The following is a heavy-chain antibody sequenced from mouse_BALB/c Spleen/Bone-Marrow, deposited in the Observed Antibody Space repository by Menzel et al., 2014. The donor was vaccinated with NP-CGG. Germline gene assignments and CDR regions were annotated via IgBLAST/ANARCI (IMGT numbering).Heavy chain of an antibody. CDR1: GYTFTSYW. CDR2: IYPSDSYT. V-gene: IGHV1-69*01. J-gene: IGHJ2*01. CDR3: TRGRRDYFDY. Sequence: QVQLQQSGADLVQPGASLKLSCAASGYTFTSYWINWVQQRPGQGLEWIGNIYPSDSYTNYNQTFKDKSTLTVDKSYSTVYMQLSSPRSEDSAVYYCTRGRRDYFDYWGQGTTLTVSA.